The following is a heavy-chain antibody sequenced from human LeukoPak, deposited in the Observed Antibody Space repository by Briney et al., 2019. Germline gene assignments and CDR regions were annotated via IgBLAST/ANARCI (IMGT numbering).Heavy chain of an antibody. CDR1: GYTFTRYD. CDR2: MNPNSGNT. V-gene: IGHV1-8*01. CDR3: ARGFYYYGLDV. Sequence: EASVKVSCKASGYTFTRYDINWVRQAPGQGLEWLGWMNPNSGNTGYAQKFQGRVTMTRSTSIDTAYMELNTLTSDDTAAYYCARGFYYYGLDVWGQGTTVTVSS. J-gene: IGHJ6*02.